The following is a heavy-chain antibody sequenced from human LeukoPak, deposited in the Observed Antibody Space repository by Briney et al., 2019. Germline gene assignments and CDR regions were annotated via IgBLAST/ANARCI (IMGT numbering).Heavy chain of an antibody. CDR3: TTDPGDGDYPWGY. CDR2: IKSKTDGGTT. D-gene: IGHD4-17*01. Sequence: GGSLRLSCAASGFTFSNAWMSWVRQAPGKGLEWVGRIKSKTDGGTTDYAAPVKGRFTISRDDSKNTLYLQMNSLKTEDTAVYYCTTDPGDGDYPWGYWGQGTLVTVSS. CDR1: GFTFSNAW. J-gene: IGHJ4*02. V-gene: IGHV3-15*01.